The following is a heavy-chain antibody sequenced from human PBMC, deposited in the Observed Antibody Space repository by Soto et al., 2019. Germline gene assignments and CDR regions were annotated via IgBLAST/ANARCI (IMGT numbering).Heavy chain of an antibody. CDR2: INPNSGGT. D-gene: IGHD3-9*01. V-gene: IGHV1-2*04. J-gene: IGHJ4*02. CDR1: GYTFTGYY. CDR3: ARGPPLRYFDWLFDY. Sequence: ASVKVSCKASGYTFTGYYMHWVRQAPGQGLEWMGWINPNSGGTNYAQKFQGWVTMTRDTSISTAYMELSRLRSDDTAVYYCARGPPLRYFDWLFDYWGQGTLVTVSS.